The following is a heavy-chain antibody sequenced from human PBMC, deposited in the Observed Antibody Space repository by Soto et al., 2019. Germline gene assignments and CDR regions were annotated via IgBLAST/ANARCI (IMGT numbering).Heavy chain of an antibody. CDR2: VIPIFGTA. Sequence: SVKVSCKASGDTFSSYAISWVRQAPGQGLEWMGGVIPIFGTANYAQKFQGRVTITADESTSTAYMELSSLRSEDTAVYYCARDMTYYYDSSGYSSYFDYWGQGTLVTVSS. CDR1: GDTFSSYA. D-gene: IGHD3-22*01. J-gene: IGHJ4*02. CDR3: ARDMTYYYDSSGYSSYFDY. V-gene: IGHV1-69*13.